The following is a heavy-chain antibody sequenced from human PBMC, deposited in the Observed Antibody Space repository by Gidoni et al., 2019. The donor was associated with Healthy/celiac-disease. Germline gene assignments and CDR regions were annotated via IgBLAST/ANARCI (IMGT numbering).Heavy chain of an antibody. D-gene: IGHD3-3*01. V-gene: IGHV4-39*01. CDR3: ARQIGPDYDFWSGYYPNWFDP. J-gene: IGHJ5*02. Sequence: STYYNPSLKSRVTISVDTSKNQFSLKLSSMTAADTAVYYCARQIGPDYDFWSGYYPNWFDPWGQGTLVTVSS. CDR2: ST.